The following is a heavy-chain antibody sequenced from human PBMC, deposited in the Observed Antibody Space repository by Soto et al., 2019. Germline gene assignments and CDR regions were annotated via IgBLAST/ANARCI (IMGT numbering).Heavy chain of an antibody. V-gene: IGHV1-69*01. CDR1: GGTFSSYA. CDR2: IIPIFGTA. CDR3: AREGYYGSGFGYGMDV. Sequence: QVQLVQSGAEVKKPGSSVKVSCKASGGTFSSYAISWVRQAPGQGLEWMGGIIPIFGTANYAQKFQGRVTITADESTSKAYMELSSLRSEDTAGYYCAREGYYGSGFGYGMDVWGQGTTVTVSS. J-gene: IGHJ6*02. D-gene: IGHD3-10*01.